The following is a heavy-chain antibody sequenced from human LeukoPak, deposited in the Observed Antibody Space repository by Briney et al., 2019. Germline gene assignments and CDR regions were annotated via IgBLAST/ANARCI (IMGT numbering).Heavy chain of an antibody. Sequence: PGGSLRLSCAASGFTFSSYGMHWVRQASGKGLEWVAFIRYDGSNKYYADSVKGRFTISRDNSKNTLYLQMNSLRAEDTAVYYCAKEKTYYDFWSQDYYFDYWGQGTLVTVSS. D-gene: IGHD3-3*01. CDR3: AKEKTYYDFWSQDYYFDY. J-gene: IGHJ4*02. CDR2: IRYDGSNK. V-gene: IGHV3-30*02. CDR1: GFTFSSYG.